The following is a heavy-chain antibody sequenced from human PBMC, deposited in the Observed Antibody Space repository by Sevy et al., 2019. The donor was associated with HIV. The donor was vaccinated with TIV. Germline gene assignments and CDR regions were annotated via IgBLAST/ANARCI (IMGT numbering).Heavy chain of an antibody. CDR1: GGTFSSYA. Sequence: ASVKVSCKASGGTFSSYAISWVRQAPGQGLEWMGGIIPIFGTANYAQKFQGRVTITADKSTSTAYMELSGLRSEDTAVYYCASTLRYYDSSGYYTQHYYYYMDVWGKGTTVTVSS. J-gene: IGHJ6*03. CDR3: ASTLRYYDSSGYYTQHYYYYMDV. CDR2: IIPIFGTA. V-gene: IGHV1-69*06. D-gene: IGHD3-22*01.